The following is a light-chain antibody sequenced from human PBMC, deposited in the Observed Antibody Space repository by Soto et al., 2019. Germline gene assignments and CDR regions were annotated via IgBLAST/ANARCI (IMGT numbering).Light chain of an antibody. CDR1: SSDVGAYNY. CDR3: TSYAGSNIGV. V-gene: IGLV2-8*01. CDR2: EVS. J-gene: IGLJ3*02. Sequence: QSALTQPPSASGSPGQSVTISCTGTSSDVGAYNYVSWYQQYPGKAPKLMIYEVSNRPSGVPDRFSGSKSGKTASLTVSGLQPEDEADYYCTSYAGSNIGVFGGGTKVTVL.